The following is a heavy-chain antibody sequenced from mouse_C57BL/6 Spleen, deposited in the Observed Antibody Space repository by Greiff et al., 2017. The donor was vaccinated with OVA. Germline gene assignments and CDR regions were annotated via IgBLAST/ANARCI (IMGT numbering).Heavy chain of an antibody. J-gene: IGHJ4*01. Sequence: QVQLQQPGAELVKPGASVKMSCKASGYTFTSYWITWVKQRPGQGLEWIGDIYPGSGSTNYNEKFKSKATLTVDTSSSTAYMQLSSLTSEDSAVYYGERGGPRRGYYYAMDYWGQGTSVTVSS. CDR2: IYPGSGST. V-gene: IGHV1-55*01. CDR3: ERGGPRRGYYYAMDY. CDR1: GYTFTSYW. D-gene: IGHD2-14*01.